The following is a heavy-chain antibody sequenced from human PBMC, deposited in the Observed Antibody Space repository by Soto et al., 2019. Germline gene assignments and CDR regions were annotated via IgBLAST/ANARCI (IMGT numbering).Heavy chain of an antibody. V-gene: IGHV1-69*13. Sequence: RASVKVSCKASGGTFNSYDINWVRQAPGQGLEWMGGIIPIVETPKYAQKFQGRVTITADESTNTVYMELSSLRSEDTAMYYCARLSRPNYYDTSGFFKDNWFDPWGQGTLVTVPQ. D-gene: IGHD3-22*01. CDR2: IIPIVETP. CDR1: GGTFNSYD. J-gene: IGHJ5*02. CDR3: ARLSRPNYYDTSGFFKDNWFDP.